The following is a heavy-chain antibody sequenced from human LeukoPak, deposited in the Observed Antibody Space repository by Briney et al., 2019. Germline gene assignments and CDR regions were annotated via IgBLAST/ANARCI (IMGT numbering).Heavy chain of an antibody. CDR1: GYTFPNYY. CDR2: VNPSGGST. D-gene: IGHD3-22*01. J-gene: IGHJ4*02. Sequence: WASVKVSCKASGYTFPNYYVHWVRQAPGQGLEWMGMVNPSGGSTNYAQKFQGRVTMTRDTSASTAYMELSSLRSEDTAVYYCARKGYDSSGYYKSNYFDYWGQGTLVTVSS. CDR3: ARKGYDSSGYYKSNYFDY. V-gene: IGHV1-46*01.